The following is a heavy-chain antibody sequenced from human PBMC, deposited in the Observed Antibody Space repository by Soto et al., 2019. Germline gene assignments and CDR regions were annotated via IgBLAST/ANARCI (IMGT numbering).Heavy chain of an antibody. V-gene: IGHV4-59*01. D-gene: IGHD6-13*01. CDR2: IYYSGST. CDR3: ARGMYGYSSLRVAFDI. CDR1: GGSISSYY. J-gene: IGHJ3*02. Sequence: SETLSLTCTVSGGSISSYYWSWIRQPPGKGLEWIGYIYYSGSTNYNPSLKSRVTISVDTSKNQFSLKLSSVTAADTAVYDCARGMYGYSSLRVAFDIWGQGTMVTVSS.